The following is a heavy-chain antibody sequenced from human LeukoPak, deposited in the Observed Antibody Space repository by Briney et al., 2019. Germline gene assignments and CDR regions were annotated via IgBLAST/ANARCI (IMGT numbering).Heavy chain of an antibody. D-gene: IGHD3-16*02. CDR3: AKDGDRAITFGGVIVIPVFDY. CDR2: ISGSGGST. Sequence: GGSLRLSCAASGFTVSSNYMSWVRQAPGKGLEWVSAISGSGGSTYYADSVKGRFTISRDNSKNTLYLQMNSLRAEDTAVYYCAKDGDRAITFGGVIVIPVFDYWGQGTLVTVSS. CDR1: GFTVSSNY. J-gene: IGHJ4*02. V-gene: IGHV3-23*01.